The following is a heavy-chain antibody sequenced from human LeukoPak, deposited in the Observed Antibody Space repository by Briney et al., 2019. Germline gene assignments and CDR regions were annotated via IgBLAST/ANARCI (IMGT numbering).Heavy chain of an antibody. CDR2: ISAYTGNT. J-gene: IGHJ6*03. D-gene: IGHD2-15*01. CDR3: ARVSCSGDSCNFDYYYYYYMDV. V-gene: IGHV1-18*01. Sequence: ASVKVSCKASGYTFSSYGITWMRQAPGQGLEWMGWISAYTGNTNYVQKFQGRVTMTTDTSTSTAYMELRSLRSDDTAVYYCARVSCSGDSCNFDYYYYYYMDVWGKGTTVTISS. CDR1: GYTFSSYG.